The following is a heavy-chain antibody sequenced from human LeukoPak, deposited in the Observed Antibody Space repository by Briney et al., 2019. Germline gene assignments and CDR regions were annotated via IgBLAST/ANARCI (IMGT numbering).Heavy chain of an antibody. CDR2: INPNTNGI. Sequence: ASVKVSCKASGYTISDYFMHWVRQAPGQGLEWMGWINPNTNGINYAQKFQGRVIMHRDTSINTAYMELRSLTSDDTAIYYCASARYSGHEPFDFWGQGTLVTVST. CDR3: ASARYSGHEPFDF. J-gene: IGHJ4*02. V-gene: IGHV1-2*02. D-gene: IGHD5-12*01. CDR1: GYTISDYF.